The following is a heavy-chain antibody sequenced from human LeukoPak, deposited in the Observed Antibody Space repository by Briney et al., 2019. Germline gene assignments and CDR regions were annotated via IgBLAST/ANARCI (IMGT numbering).Heavy chain of an antibody. J-gene: IGHJ4*02. CDR1: GFTFSNYA. CDR3: AKDRRYYYDSSGYYLYYFDY. Sequence: GGSLRLSCAASGFTFSNYAMNWVRQAPGKGLEWVSVISGSGGSTYHADSVKGRFTISRDNSKDTLYLQMNSLRAEDTAVYYCAKDRRYYYDSSGYYLYYFDYWGQGTLVTVSS. D-gene: IGHD3-22*01. CDR2: ISGSGGST. V-gene: IGHV3-23*01.